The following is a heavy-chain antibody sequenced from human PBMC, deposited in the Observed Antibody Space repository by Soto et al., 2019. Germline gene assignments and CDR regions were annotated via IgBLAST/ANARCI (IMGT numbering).Heavy chain of an antibody. CDR3: ARSGRVGRWFDP. D-gene: IGHD3-10*01. CDR2: IKQDGSEK. J-gene: IGHJ5*02. Sequence: GGSLRLSCAVSGFTFSSYWMSWVRQAPGKGLEWVANIKQDGSEKYYVDCVKGRFTISRDNAKNSLYLQMNSLRAEDTAVYYCARSGRVGRWFDPWGQGTLVPVSS. V-gene: IGHV3-7*03. CDR1: GFTFSSYW.